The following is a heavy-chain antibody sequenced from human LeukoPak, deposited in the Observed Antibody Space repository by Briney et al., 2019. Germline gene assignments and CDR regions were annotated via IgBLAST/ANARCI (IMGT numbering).Heavy chain of an antibody. CDR3: AREGGPNTYYDILTGYYRAAHLNYYYYGMDV. V-gene: IGHV1-69*01. CDR2: IIPIFGTA. Sequence: SVKVSCKASGGTFSSYAISWVRQAPGQGLEWMGGIIPIFGTANYAQKFQGRVTITADESTSTAYMELSGLRSEDTAVYYCAREGGPNTYYDILTGYYRAAHLNYYYYGMDVWGQGTTVTVSS. D-gene: IGHD3-9*01. J-gene: IGHJ6*02. CDR1: GGTFSSYA.